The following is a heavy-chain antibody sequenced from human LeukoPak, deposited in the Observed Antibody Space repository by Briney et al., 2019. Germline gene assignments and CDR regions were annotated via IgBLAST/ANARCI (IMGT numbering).Heavy chain of an antibody. J-gene: IGHJ5*02. Sequence: SETLSLTCTVSGYSISSGFHWGWIRQPPGKGLEWIGNIYHNGSTYYNPSLKGRVIMSVDTSKNHFSLKLGSVTAADTAVYYCAMYYYDSSGYYLFDPWGQGTLVTVSS. D-gene: IGHD3-22*01. CDR1: GYSISSGFH. CDR2: IYHNGST. V-gene: IGHV4-38-2*02. CDR3: AMYYYDSSGYYLFDP.